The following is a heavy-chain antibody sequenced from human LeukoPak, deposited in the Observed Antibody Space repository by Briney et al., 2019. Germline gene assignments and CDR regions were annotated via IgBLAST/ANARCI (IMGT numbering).Heavy chain of an antibody. V-gene: IGHV1-8*01. J-gene: IGHJ4*02. D-gene: IGHD2-2*01. CDR3: ARVKGRCSTSCSGFDY. Sequence: GASVKVSRMASGYTFTSYDINGVRQATGQGGEWVGWMNPNSGNTGYTQKFQGRVTMTRNTSISTAYMELSSLRSEDTAVYYCARVKGRCSTSCSGFDYWGQGTLVTVSS. CDR1: GYTFTSYD. CDR2: MNPNSGNT.